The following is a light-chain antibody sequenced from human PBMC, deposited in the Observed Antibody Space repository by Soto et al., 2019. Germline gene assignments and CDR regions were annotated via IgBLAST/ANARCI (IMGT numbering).Light chain of an antibody. CDR2: GAS. V-gene: IGKV3D-15*01. CDR3: QQYDDGTWT. J-gene: IGKJ1*01. CDR1: QSISSN. Sequence: EIVMTQSPATLSVSPGERATLSCRASQSISSNLAWYQQKPGQAPRLLIYGASTRATGIPARFSGSGSGTEFTLIISSLQSEDFAVYYCQQYDDGTWTFGQGTKVEIK.